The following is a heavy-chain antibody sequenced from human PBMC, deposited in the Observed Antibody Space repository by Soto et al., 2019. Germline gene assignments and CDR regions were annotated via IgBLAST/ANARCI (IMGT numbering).Heavy chain of an antibody. CDR2: ISDSGGRT. CDR1: GFTFSTYA. CDR3: AKGVVVVTNYYYGMDV. V-gene: IGHV3-23*01. D-gene: IGHD2-15*01. J-gene: IGHJ6*02. Sequence: GGSLRLSCAASGFTFSTYAMSWVRQAPGKGLEWVSAISDSGGRTYYADSVQGRFTISRDNSKNTLFLQMSSLRAEDTAVYYCAKGVVVVTNYYYGMDVWGQGTTVTVSS.